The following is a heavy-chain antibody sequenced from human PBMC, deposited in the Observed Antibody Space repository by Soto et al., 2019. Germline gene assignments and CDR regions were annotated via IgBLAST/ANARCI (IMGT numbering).Heavy chain of an antibody. Sequence: GGSLRLSCAASGFTFSSYGMHWVRQAPGKGLEWVAVIWYDGSNKYYADSVKGRFTISRDNSKNTLYLQMNSLQTEDTAVYYCTADLASYGSALIDYWGQGTLVTVSS. V-gene: IGHV3-33*01. CDR1: GFTFSSYG. J-gene: IGHJ4*02. D-gene: IGHD3-10*01. CDR2: IWYDGSNK. CDR3: TADLASYGSALIDY.